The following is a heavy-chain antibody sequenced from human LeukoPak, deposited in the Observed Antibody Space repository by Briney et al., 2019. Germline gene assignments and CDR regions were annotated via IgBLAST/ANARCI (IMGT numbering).Heavy chain of an antibody. Sequence: GASVKVSCKASGYTFTSYAMHWVRQAPGQRLEWMGWINAGNGNTKYSQKFQGRVTITRDTSASTAYMELSSLRSEDTAVYYCASAPLRSVPVAGQYYFDYWGQGTLVTVSS. V-gene: IGHV1-3*01. CDR2: INAGNGNT. CDR3: ASAPLRSVPVAGQYYFDY. CDR1: GYTFTSYA. D-gene: IGHD6-19*01. J-gene: IGHJ4*02.